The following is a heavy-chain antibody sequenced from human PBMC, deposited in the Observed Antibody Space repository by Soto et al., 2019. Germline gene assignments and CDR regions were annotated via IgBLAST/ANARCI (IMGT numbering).Heavy chain of an antibody. CDR2: INAGNGNT. CDR3: ARVSGIAVAEV. J-gene: IGHJ4*02. CDR1: GYTFTSYA. D-gene: IGHD6-19*01. V-gene: IGHV1-3*01. Sequence: QVQLVQSGAEVKKPGASVKVSCKASGYTFTSYAMHWVRQAPGQRLEWMGWINAGNGNTKYSQKFQGRVTIARDTSASTAYMELSSLRSEDTAVYYCARVSGIAVAEVWGQGTLVTVSS.